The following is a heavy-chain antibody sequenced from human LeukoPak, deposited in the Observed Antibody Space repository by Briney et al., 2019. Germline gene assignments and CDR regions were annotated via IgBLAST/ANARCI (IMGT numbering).Heavy chain of an antibody. J-gene: IGHJ6*02. D-gene: IGHD4-11*01. Sequence: SETLSLTCTVSGGSISSYYWSWLRQPAGKGLEWIGRIYTSGSTNYNPSLKSRVTMSVDTSKNQFSLKLSSVTAADTAVYYCARLTTSRPNYYYYGMDVWGQGTTVTVSS. CDR2: IYTSGST. V-gene: IGHV4-4*07. CDR3: ARLTTSRPNYYYYGMDV. CDR1: GGSISSYY.